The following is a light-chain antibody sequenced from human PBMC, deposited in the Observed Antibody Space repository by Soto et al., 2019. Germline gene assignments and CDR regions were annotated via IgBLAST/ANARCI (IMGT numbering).Light chain of an antibody. CDR2: SNN. CDR3: GAWDDTLNVLV. CDR1: SSNIGSKS. V-gene: IGLV1-44*01. Sequence: QLVLTQPPSVSGTPGLTVTISCSGSSSNIGSKSVQWYQQLPETAPKLLIYSNNQRPSGVPDRFSGSKSGTSASLAISGLQSEDEAHYYCGAWDDTLNVLVFGGGTKVTVL. J-gene: IGLJ2*01.